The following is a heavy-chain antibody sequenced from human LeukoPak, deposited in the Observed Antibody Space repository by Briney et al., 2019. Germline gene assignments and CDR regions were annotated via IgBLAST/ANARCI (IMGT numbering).Heavy chain of an antibody. CDR3: ARDSKLYAAFDI. Sequence: SETLSLTCTVSGGSISSYYWNWIRQPPGKGLEWIGYIYDIGSTNYNPSLKSRVTISADKSKKQFSLKLSSVTAADTAVYYCARDSKLYAAFDIWGQGTMVTVSS. CDR1: GGSISSYY. CDR2: IYDIGST. V-gene: IGHV4-59*01. D-gene: IGHD2-2*01. J-gene: IGHJ3*02.